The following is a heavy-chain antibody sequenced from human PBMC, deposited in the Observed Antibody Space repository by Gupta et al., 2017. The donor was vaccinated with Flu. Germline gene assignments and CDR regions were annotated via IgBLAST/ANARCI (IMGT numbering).Heavy chain of an antibody. CDR2: IYYSGNT. D-gene: IGHD3-3*01. V-gene: IGHV4-31*03. Sequence: QVQLQESGPGLVKPSQTLSLTCTVSGGSISSDGYYWNWIRQRPGQGLEWIGYIYYSGNTYYNPSLKSRLTISVDTSKNQFSLKLSSVTAADTAVYYCASSSGGYNFWSGYNGYYYYGMDVWGQGTTVTVSS. J-gene: IGHJ6*02. CDR1: GGSISSDGYY. CDR3: ASSSGGYNFWSGYNGYYYYGMDV.